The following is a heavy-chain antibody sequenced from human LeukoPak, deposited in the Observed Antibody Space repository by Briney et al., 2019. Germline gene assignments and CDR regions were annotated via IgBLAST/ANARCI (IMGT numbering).Heavy chain of an antibody. V-gene: IGHV3-11*04. CDR1: GFPSSDYY. CDR2: IGGSGTNK. CDR3: ARDPSYCGGDCYSEGGDAFDI. Sequence: PGGSLRLSSAASGFPSSDYYMSWIRQAPGKGLEWVSYIGGSGTNKYYADSVKGRFTISRDNAKNSLYLQMNSLRDEDTAVYYCARDPSYCGGDCYSEGGDAFDIWGQGTMVTVSS. D-gene: IGHD2-21*02. J-gene: IGHJ3*02.